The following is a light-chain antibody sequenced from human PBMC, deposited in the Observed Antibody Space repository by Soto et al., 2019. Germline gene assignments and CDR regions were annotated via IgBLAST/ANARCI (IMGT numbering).Light chain of an antibody. Sequence: EIVMTQSPATLSVSPGERATLSCRASQSVSSNLAWYQQKPGQAPRLLIYGASNRATVIPARFSGSGSGTEFTLTISSLQSEDFAVYYCQQYSNWPITFGPGTKVDIK. V-gene: IGKV3-15*01. J-gene: IGKJ3*01. CDR2: GAS. CDR1: QSVSSN. CDR3: QQYSNWPIT.